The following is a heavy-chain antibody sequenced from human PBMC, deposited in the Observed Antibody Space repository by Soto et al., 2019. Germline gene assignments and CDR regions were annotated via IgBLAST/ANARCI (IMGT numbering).Heavy chain of an antibody. CDR1: GFTFSDYY. Sequence: QVQLVESGGGLVKPGGSLRLSCAASGFTFSDYYMSWIRQAPGKGLEWVSYISSSSSYTNYADSVKGRFTISRDNAKNSLYMQMNSRRAEDADVYYCARDSYYGTDVWGQGTTVTVSS. CDR3: ARDSYYGTDV. V-gene: IGHV3-11*05. CDR2: ISSSSSYT. J-gene: IGHJ6*02.